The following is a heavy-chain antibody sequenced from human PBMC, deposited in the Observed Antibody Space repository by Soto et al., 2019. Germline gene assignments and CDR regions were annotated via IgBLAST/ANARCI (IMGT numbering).Heavy chain of an antibody. Sequence: QVQLQQWGAGLLKPSETLSLTCAVDGGSFSGYYWSWIRQPPGKGLEWIGEINHRGSTNYNPSLKSRVTISVDTSKNQFSLKLSSVTAADTAVYYCARGLEGIAAAGADSDYWGQGTLVTVSS. CDR1: GGSFSGYY. CDR3: ARGLEGIAAAGADSDY. J-gene: IGHJ4*02. D-gene: IGHD6-13*01. V-gene: IGHV4-34*01. CDR2: INHRGST.